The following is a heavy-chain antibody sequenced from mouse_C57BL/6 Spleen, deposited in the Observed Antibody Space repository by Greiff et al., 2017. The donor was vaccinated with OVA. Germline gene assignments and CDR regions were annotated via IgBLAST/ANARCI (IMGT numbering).Heavy chain of an antibody. V-gene: IGHV1-81*01. CDR1: GYTFTSYG. D-gene: IGHD1-1*01. CDR2: IYPRSGNT. CDR3: ARGDYYGSSLDYFDY. Sequence: VQLQQSGAELARPGASVKLSCKASGYTFTSYGISWVKQRTGQGLEWIGEIYPRSGNTYYNEKFKGKATLTADKSSSTAYMELRSLTSEDSAVYFCARGDYYGSSLDYFDYWGQGTTLTVSS. J-gene: IGHJ2*01.